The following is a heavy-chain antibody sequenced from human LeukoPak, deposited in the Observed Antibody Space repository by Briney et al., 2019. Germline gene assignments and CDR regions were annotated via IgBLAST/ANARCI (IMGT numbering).Heavy chain of an antibody. CDR3: ADEAVWGNLGYIDY. Sequence: SVKVSCKASGGAFSGYAVSWVRQAPGQGLQWMGRIIPVFGTTNYAQNFHGRVTITTDGSTSTAYMEVISLRSDDTGVYYCADEAVWGNLGYIDYWGKGTKVTVSS. V-gene: IGHV1-69*05. CDR1: GGAFSGYA. J-gene: IGHJ6*03. D-gene: IGHD3-16*01. CDR2: IIPVFGTT.